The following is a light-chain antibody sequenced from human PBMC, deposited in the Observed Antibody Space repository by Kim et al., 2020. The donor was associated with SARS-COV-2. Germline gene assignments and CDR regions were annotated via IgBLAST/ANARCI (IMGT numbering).Light chain of an antibody. CDR3: QQSYSTPHT. Sequence: SASVGDIVTITCRASQSSSSYLNWYQQKPGKAPKLLIYAASSLQSGVPSRFSGSGSGTDFTLTISSLQPEDFATYYCQQSYSTPHTFGQGTKLEI. CDR2: AAS. J-gene: IGKJ2*01. CDR1: QSSSSY. V-gene: IGKV1-39*01.